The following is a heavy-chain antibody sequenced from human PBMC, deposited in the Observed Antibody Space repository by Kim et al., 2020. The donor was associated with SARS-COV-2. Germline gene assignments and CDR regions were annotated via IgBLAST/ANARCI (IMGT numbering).Heavy chain of an antibody. CDR3: ATASGYSSSRYWPYYYYGMDV. CDR2: FGPDDGET. Sequence: ASVKVSCKVSGYTLTELSIHWVRQAPGKGLEWMGGFGPDDGETIYAQKFQGRVTMTEDTSTDTAYMELRSLRSEDTAVYYCATASGYSSSRYWPYYYYGMDVWGQGTTVTVPS. J-gene: IGHJ6*02. V-gene: IGHV1-24*01. D-gene: IGHD6-13*01. CDR1: GYTLTELS.